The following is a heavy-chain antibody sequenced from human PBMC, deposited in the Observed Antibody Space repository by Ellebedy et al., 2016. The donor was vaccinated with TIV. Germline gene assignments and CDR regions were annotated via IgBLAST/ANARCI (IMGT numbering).Heavy chain of an antibody. CDR1: GYTFTKYY. J-gene: IGHJ4*02. Sequence: ASVKVSCKASGYTFTKYYMHWVRQAPGQGLEWMGMINPSGGSTSYAQKFQGRVTMTRDTSTSTVYMELSSLRSEDTAVYYCTCLQLGIADYLDYWGQGALVTVSS. CDR3: TCLQLGIADYLDY. V-gene: IGHV1-46*01. CDR2: INPSGGST. D-gene: IGHD6-13*01.